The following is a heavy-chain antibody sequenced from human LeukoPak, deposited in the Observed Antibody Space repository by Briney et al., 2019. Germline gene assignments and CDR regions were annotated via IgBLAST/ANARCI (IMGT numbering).Heavy chain of an antibody. D-gene: IGHD3-16*02. V-gene: IGHV3-30*02. Sequence: GGSLRLSCAASGFTFSSYGMHWVRQAPGKGLEWVAFIRFDGSYKYYADSVKGRFTISRDNSKNTLFLQMNSLRAEDTAVYYCAIMGGSSHGDWFDPWGQGTLVTVSS. CDR1: GFTFSSYG. CDR2: IRFDGSYK. J-gene: IGHJ5*02. CDR3: AIMGGSSHGDWFDP.